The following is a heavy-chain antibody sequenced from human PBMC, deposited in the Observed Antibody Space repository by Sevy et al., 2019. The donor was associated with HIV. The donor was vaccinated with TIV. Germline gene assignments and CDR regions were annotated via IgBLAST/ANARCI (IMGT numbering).Heavy chain of an antibody. CDR1: GGTFSSYA. D-gene: IGHD3-22*01. V-gene: IGHV1-69*13. CDR3: ARVDYYDSSGTFDY. Sequence: ASVKVSCKASGGTFSSYAISWVRQAPGQGLEWMGGIIPIFGTANYAQKFQGRVTITADESTSTAYMELSSLRSEDTAVYYCARVDYYDSSGTFDYWGQRTLVTVSS. CDR2: IIPIFGTA. J-gene: IGHJ4*02.